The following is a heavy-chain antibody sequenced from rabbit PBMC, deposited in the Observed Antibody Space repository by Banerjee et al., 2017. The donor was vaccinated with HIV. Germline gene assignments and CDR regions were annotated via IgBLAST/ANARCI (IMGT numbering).Heavy chain of an antibody. CDR3: ARDIGYGGYGAFKL. CDR2: IYTISGST. D-gene: IGHD7-1*01. CDR1: GIDFSSYYY. J-gene: IGHJ4*01. V-gene: IGHV1S43*01. Sequence: QQQLEESGGGLVKPGGTLTLTCKASGIDFSSYYYMCWVRQAPGKGLEWITCIYTISGSTWYASWAKGRFTISKTSSTTVTLQMTSLTAADTATYFCARDIGYGGYGAFKLWGQGTLVTVS.